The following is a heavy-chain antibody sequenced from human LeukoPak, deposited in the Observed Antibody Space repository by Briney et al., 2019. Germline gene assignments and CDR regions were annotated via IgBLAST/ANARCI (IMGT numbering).Heavy chain of an antibody. Sequence: GGSLRLSCAASGFPFSSYGMHWVRQAPGKGLEWVAVIWYDGSKTFYADSVKGRFTISRDNSKNTLYLQVNSLRAEDAAVYYCARDVAARRFDYWGQGTLVTVSS. CDR3: ARDVAARRFDY. V-gene: IGHV3-33*01. CDR1: GFPFSSYG. D-gene: IGHD6-6*01. CDR2: IWYDGSKT. J-gene: IGHJ4*02.